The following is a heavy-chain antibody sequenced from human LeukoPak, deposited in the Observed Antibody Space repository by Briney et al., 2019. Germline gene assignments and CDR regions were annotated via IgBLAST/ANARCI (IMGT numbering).Heavy chain of an antibody. Sequence: GASVKVSCKASGYTFTGYYVHWVRQAPGQGLEWMALINPNTGGTHYAQKFQGRVTVTRDTSISTAYLELNRLTSDDTAVYYCAKDVSGGYDYWGQGTLVTVSS. CDR2: INPNTGGT. CDR1: GYTFTGYY. D-gene: IGHD3-10*01. V-gene: IGHV1-2*02. CDR3: AKDVSGGYDY. J-gene: IGHJ4*02.